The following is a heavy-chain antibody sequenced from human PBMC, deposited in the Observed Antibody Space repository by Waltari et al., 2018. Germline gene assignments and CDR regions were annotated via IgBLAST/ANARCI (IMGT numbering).Heavy chain of an antibody. D-gene: IGHD4-17*01. J-gene: IGHJ4*02. CDR1: GFTFSSHG. Sequence: EVHLLESGGGLVQPGGSLRLSCAGSGFTFSSHGMNWVRQVPGEGLQGVAVRSATGRNEYYAASVKGRFTISRDNSKNTLYLDMTSLRVEDTAIYYCARQMTTETTSSDYWGQGTLVTVSS. CDR3: ARQMTTETTSSDY. V-gene: IGHV3-23*01. CDR2: RSATGRNE.